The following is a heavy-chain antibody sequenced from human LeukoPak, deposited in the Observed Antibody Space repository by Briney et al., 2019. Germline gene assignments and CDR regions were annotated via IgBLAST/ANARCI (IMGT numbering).Heavy chain of an antibody. CDR3: ARDKPLLGYCSSTSCPGYFDL. CDR2: IYYSGST. CDR1: GGSITDYY. J-gene: IGHJ2*01. V-gene: IGHV4-59*12. Sequence: LETLSLTCTVSGGSITDYYWIWIRQPPGKGLEWIGYIYYSGSTNYNPSLKSRVTISVDTSKNQFSLKLSSVTAADTAVYYCARDKPLLGYCSSTSCPGYFDLWGRGTLVTVSS. D-gene: IGHD2-2*01.